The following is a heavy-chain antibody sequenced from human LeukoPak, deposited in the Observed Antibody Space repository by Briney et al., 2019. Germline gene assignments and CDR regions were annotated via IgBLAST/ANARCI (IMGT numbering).Heavy chain of an antibody. CDR1: GFTFSSYA. Sequence: PGGSLRHSCAASGFTFSSYAMSWVRQAPGKGLEWVAAISGSGGRTHYVHHVKGRFTISRDNSKNTLYMQMDSLRAEDTAVYYCAREHDYGDRVAFDIWGQGTMVTVSS. V-gene: IGHV3-23*01. CDR2: ISGSGGRT. D-gene: IGHD4-17*01. J-gene: IGHJ3*02. CDR3: AREHDYGDRVAFDI.